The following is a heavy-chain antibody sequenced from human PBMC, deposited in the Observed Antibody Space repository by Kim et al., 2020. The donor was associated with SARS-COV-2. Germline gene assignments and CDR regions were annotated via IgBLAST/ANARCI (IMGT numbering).Heavy chain of an antibody. CDR2: IRSKANSYAT. CDR3: TRPLSWFDP. J-gene: IGHJ5*02. V-gene: IGHV3-73*01. CDR1: GFTFSGSA. Sequence: GGSLRLSCAASGFTFSGSAMHWVRQASGKGLEWVGRIRSKANSYATAYAASVKGRFTISRDDSKNTAYLQMNSLKTEDTAVYYCTRPLSWFDPWGQGTLVTVSS.